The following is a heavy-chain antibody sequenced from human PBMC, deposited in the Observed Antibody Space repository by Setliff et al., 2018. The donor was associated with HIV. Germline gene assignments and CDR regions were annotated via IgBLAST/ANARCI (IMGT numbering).Heavy chain of an antibody. V-gene: IGHV3-15*01. CDR1: GFTFTNAW. Sequence: PGGSLRLSCAASGFTFTNAWMSWVRQAPGKGLEWVGRIKSKTDGETEDYAAPVKGRFTISRDDSRSTLYLQMNSLITEDTALYYCTTAVAQNWYGSGNENYWGQGTLVTFSS. D-gene: IGHD3-10*01. J-gene: IGHJ4*02. CDR3: TTAVAQNWYGSGNENY. CDR2: IKSKTDGETE.